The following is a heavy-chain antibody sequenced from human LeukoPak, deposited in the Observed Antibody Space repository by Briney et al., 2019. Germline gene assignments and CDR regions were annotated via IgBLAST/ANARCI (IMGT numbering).Heavy chain of an antibody. J-gene: IGHJ4*02. CDR3: ASASSSWYNSPDY. D-gene: IGHD6-13*01. V-gene: IGHV1-3*01. CDR1: GYTFTSYA. CDR2: INAGNGNT. Sequence: ASVKVSCKASGYTFTSYAMHWVRQAPGQRLEWMGWINAGNGNTRYSQKFQGRVTITRDTSASTAYMELSSLRSEDAAVYYCASASSSWYNSPDYWGQGTLVTVSS.